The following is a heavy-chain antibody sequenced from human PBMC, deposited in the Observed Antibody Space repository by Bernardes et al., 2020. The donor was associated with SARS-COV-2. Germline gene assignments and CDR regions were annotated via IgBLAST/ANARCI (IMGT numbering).Heavy chain of an antibody. V-gene: IGHV3-7*05. D-gene: IGHD3-3*01. CDR1: GFTFSSYW. CDR3: ARAYYDFWSGYYTTPDAAFDI. Sequence: GGSLRLSCAASGFTFSSYWMSWVRQAPGKGLEWVANIKQDGSEKYYVDSVKGRFTISRDNAKNSLYLQMNSLRAEDTAVYYCARAYYDFWSGYYTTPDAAFDIWGQGTMVTVSS. J-gene: IGHJ3*02. CDR2: IKQDGSEK.